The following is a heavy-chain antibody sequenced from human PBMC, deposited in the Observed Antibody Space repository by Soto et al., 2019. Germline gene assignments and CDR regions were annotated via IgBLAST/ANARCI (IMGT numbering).Heavy chain of an antibody. CDR1: GATLSTHG. V-gene: IGHV1-69*01. Sequence: QEQLVQSGAAVKKPGSSVKVSCKASGATLSTHGISWVRQAPGQGLEGMGGTIPIIGTTDYAEKFQGRVTITADESTTTSYMELSSLRPVDTAVYSCAAGDSSDTGDHWGQGTLFTVAS. CDR3: AAGDSSDTGDH. CDR2: TIPIIGTT. J-gene: IGHJ4*02. D-gene: IGHD5-18*01.